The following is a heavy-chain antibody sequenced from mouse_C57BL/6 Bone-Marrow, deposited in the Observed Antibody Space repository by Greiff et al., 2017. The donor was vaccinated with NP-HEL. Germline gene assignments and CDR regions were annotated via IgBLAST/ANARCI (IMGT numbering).Heavy chain of an antibody. Sequence: EVKVVESGGGLVKPGGSLKLSCAASGFTFSDYGMHWVRQAPEKGLEWVAYISSGSSTIYYADTVKGRFTISRDNAKNTLFLQMTSLRSEDTAMYYCASPYYYGSSPTWFAYWGQGTLVTVSA. CDR2: ISSGSSTI. CDR1: GFTFSDYG. J-gene: IGHJ3*01. CDR3: ASPYYYGSSPTWFAY. D-gene: IGHD1-1*01. V-gene: IGHV5-17*01.